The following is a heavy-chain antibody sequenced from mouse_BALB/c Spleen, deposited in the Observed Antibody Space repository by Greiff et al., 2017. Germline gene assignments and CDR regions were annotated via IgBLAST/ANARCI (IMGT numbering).Heavy chain of an antibody. V-gene: IGHV1-54*01. Sequence: VKVVESGAELVRPGTSVKVSCKASGYAFTNYLIEWVKQRPGQGLEWIGVINPGSGGTNYNEKFKGKATLTADKSSSTAYMQLSSLTSDDSAVYFCARRGDYAMDYWGQGTSVTVSS. J-gene: IGHJ4*01. CDR1: GYAFTNYL. CDR3: ARRGDYAMDY. CDR2: INPGSGGT.